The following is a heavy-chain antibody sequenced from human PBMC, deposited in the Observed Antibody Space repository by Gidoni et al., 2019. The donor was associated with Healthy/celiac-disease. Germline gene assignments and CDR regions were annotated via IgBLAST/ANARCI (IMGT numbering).Heavy chain of an antibody. D-gene: IGHD6-13*01. Sequence: VRRLESGVGFVPPVGGLRLSRPAPGFTFSASAMRWVRQAAGKGLEWVSVSRGSGSSTYYANSVKGRITNGRDNSKETLYPQTNCLRAEDTAVYDCAKKRTLPNSSSWEGGFDYWGQGTLVTVSS. V-gene: IGHV3-23*01. CDR2: SRGSGSST. CDR1: GFTFSASA. CDR3: AKKRTLPNSSSWEGGFDY. J-gene: IGHJ4*02.